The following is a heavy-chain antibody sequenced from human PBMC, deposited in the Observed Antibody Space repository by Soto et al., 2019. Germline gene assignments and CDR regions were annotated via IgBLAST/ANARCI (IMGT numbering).Heavy chain of an antibody. CDR3: AKAGYCSSTSCYDYYYYGMDV. D-gene: IGHD2-2*01. V-gene: IGHV3-23*01. CDR1: GFTFSSYA. Sequence: GGSLRLCCSASGFTFSSYAMSWVRQAPGKGLEWVSAISGSGGSTYYADSVKGRFTISRDNSKNTLYLQMNSLRAEDTAVYYCAKAGYCSSTSCYDYYYYGMDVWGQGTTVTVSS. J-gene: IGHJ6*02. CDR2: ISGSGGST.